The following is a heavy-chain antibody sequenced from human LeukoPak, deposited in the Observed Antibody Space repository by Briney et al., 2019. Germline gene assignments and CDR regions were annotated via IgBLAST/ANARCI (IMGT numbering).Heavy chain of an antibody. CDR1: GYTFTGYY. V-gene: IGHV1-2*02. Sequence: PAASEKVSCKASGYTFTGYYMHWVRQAPGQGLEWMGWINPNSGGTNYAQKFQGRVTMTRDTSISTAYMELSRLRSDDTAVYYCARDLGKGAAVDFDYWGQGTLVTVSS. CDR2: INPNSGGT. J-gene: IGHJ4*02. CDR3: ARDLGKGAAVDFDY. D-gene: IGHD6-13*01.